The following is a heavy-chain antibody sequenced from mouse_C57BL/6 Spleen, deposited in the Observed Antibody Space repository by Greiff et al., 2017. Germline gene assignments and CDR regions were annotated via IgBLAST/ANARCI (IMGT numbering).Heavy chain of an antibody. J-gene: IGHJ2*01. Sequence: QVQLQQSGPELVKPGASVKISCKASGYAFSSSWMNWVKQRPGKGLEWIGRIYPGDGDTNYNGKFKGKATLTADKSSSTAYMQLRSLTSEDSAVYFCASEGRIYYGHYFDYWGQGTTLTVSS. CDR1: GYAFSSSW. CDR2: IYPGDGDT. V-gene: IGHV1-82*01. CDR3: ASEGRIYYGHYFDY. D-gene: IGHD2-1*01.